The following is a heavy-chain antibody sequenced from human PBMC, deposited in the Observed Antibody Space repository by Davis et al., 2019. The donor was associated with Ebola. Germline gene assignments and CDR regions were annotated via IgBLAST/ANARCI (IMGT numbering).Heavy chain of an antibody. CDR2: ISVYNGKT. V-gene: IGHV1-18*01. D-gene: IGHD3-10*01. Sequence: ASVKVSCKASGYTFSSYGISWVRQAPGQGLEWMGWISVYNGKTNYAQKLQGRVTMTTDTSTSTAYMELRSLRSDDTAVFYCARSKAKTKLWFGESEIDYWGQGTLVTVSS. CDR3: ARSKAKTKLWFGESEIDY. CDR1: GYTFSSYG. J-gene: IGHJ4*02.